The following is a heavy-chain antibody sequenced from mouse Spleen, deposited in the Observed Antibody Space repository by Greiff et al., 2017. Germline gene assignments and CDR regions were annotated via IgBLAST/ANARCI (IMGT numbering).Heavy chain of an antibody. V-gene: IGHV3-6*01. CDR1: GYSITSGYY. CDR3: ARGGLRHGSWFAY. J-gene: IGHJ3*01. Sequence: VQLMESGPGLVKPSQSLSLTCSVTGYSITSGYYWNWIRQFPGNKLEWMGYISYDGSNNYNPSLKNRISITRDTSKNQFFLKLNSVTTEDTATYYCARGGLRHGSWFAYWGQGTLVTVSA. D-gene: IGHD2-4*01. CDR2: ISYDGSN.